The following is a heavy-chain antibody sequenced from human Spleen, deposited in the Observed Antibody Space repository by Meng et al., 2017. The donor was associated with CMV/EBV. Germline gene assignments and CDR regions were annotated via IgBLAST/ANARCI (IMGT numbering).Heavy chain of an antibody. J-gene: IGHJ4*02. D-gene: IGHD6-6*01. CDR1: GGSISSSNW. CDR2: IYHSGST. Sequence: SETLSLTCAVSGGSISSSNWWSWVRQPPGKGLEWIGEIYHSGSTNYNPSLKRRVTISVDKSKNQFSLKLSSVTAADTAVYYCAKGKGGSSPDYWGQGTLVTVSS. V-gene: IGHV4-4*02. CDR3: AKGKGGSSPDY.